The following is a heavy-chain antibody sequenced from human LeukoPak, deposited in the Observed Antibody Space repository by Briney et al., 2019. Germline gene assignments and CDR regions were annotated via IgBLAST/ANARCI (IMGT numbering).Heavy chain of an antibody. CDR2: IIPIFGTA. Sequence: ASVKVSCKASGGTFSSYAISWVRQAPGQGLEWMGGIIPIFGTANYAQKFQGRVTITTDESTSTAYMELSSLRSEDTAVYYCALPPGSRPPFPSGDYWGQGTLVTVSS. J-gene: IGHJ4*02. D-gene: IGHD1-14*01. V-gene: IGHV1-69*05. CDR1: GGTFSSYA. CDR3: ALPPGSRPPFPSGDY.